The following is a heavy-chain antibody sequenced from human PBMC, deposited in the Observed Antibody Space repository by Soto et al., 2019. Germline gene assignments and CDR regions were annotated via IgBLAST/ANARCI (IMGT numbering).Heavy chain of an antibody. J-gene: IGHJ4*02. CDR2: INPSGGYT. V-gene: IGHV1-46*01. CDR3: ARARNYFDY. CDR1: GYTFTSYY. Sequence: QVQLVQSGAEVKKPGASVKVSCKASGYTFTSYYMHWVRQAPGQGLEWMGIINPSGGYTSHAQKFQGRVNMTRDTSTRTVYMELSSLRSEDTAVYYCARARNYFDYWGQGTLVTVSS.